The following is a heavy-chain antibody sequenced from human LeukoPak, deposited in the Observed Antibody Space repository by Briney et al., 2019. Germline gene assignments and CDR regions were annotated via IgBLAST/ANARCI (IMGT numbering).Heavy chain of an antibody. CDR1: GDSVSSDSAV. Sequence: SQTLSLTCAISGDSVSSDSAVWNWIRQSPSRGLEWLGRTYYRCKWYHDYAISVKSRITINPDTSKNHFSLKLSSVTAADTAVYYCARYSGSYPHDAFDIWGQGTMVTVSS. J-gene: IGHJ3*02. V-gene: IGHV6-1*01. CDR2: TYYRCKWYH. CDR3: ARYSGSYPHDAFDI. D-gene: IGHD1-26*01.